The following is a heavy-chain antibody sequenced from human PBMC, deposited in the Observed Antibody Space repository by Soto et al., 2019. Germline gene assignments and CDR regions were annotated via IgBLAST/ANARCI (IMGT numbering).Heavy chain of an antibody. J-gene: IGHJ4*02. V-gene: IGHV5-51*01. CDR1: GYSFTDYW. D-gene: IGHD1-26*01. CDR3: ARLSGARSPANF. CDR2: IYPGDSDT. Sequence: PGESLKISCKGSGYSFTDYWIGWVRQMPGKGLEWMGIIYPGDSDTRYNPSFQGRVTISADKSITTAYLQWSSLKASDTAMYFYARLSGARSPANFWGQGTVVTVSS.